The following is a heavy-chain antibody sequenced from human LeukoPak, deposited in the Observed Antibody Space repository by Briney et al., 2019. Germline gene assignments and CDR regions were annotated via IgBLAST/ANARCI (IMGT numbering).Heavy chain of an antibody. Sequence: ASVKVSCKVLGYALSGLSMHWVRQAPGKGLEWMGGFAPEDGKTNFAQKFQDRVTMTEDTSTDTAYMELNSLRSEDTAVYYCATLAGVGLNGAFDIWGQGTMVTVSS. J-gene: IGHJ3*02. CDR1: GYALSGLS. V-gene: IGHV1-24*01. CDR2: FAPEDGKT. D-gene: IGHD1-26*01. CDR3: ATLAGVGLNGAFDI.